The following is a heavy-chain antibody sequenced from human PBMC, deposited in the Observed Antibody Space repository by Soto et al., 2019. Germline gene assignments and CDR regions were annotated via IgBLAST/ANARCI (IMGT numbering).Heavy chain of an antibody. CDR1: GFTFSSYW. CDR3: TRSDYYGAGSYIYYYGMDV. V-gene: IGHV3-74*01. J-gene: IGHJ6*02. CDR2: ISNAGSST. D-gene: IGHD3-10*01. Sequence: EVQLVESGGGLVQPGGSLRLSCAASGFTFSSYWMHWVRQAPGKGLVWVSRISNAGSSTSYADSVKGRFTISRDNAKNTLDLQMNRLRAEDTAGYDCTRSDYYGAGSYIYYYGMDVWGQGTTVTVSS.